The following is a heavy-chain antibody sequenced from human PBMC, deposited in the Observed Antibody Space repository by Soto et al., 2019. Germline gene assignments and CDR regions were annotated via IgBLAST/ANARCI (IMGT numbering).Heavy chain of an antibody. Sequence: EVQLVESGGGLVQPGRSLRLSCAASGFTFDDYAMHWVRQAPGKGLEWVSGISWNSGSIGYADSVKGRFTISRDNAKKSLYLQMNSLRAEDTALYYCAKDESRVLIGRYYYYYGMDVWGQGTTVTVSS. CDR3: AKDESRVLIGRYYYYYGMDV. D-gene: IGHD3-16*01. CDR2: ISWNSGSI. CDR1: GFTFDDYA. J-gene: IGHJ6*02. V-gene: IGHV3-9*01.